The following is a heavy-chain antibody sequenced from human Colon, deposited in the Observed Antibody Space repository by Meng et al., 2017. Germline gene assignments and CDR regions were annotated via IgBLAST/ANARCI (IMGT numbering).Heavy chain of an antibody. Sequence: GGSLRLSCVASGFTFKNAWMTWVRQAPGKGLEWVGRIKTNTEGGAADFGAPVKGRFSISRDDSKDTLYLQMNGLKTEDTAVYYCRVGVARREFDYWGQGTLVTVSS. V-gene: IGHV3-15*01. J-gene: IGHJ4*02. CDR3: RVGVARREFDY. CDR1: GFTFKNAW. CDR2: IKTNTEGGAA. D-gene: IGHD1-26*01.